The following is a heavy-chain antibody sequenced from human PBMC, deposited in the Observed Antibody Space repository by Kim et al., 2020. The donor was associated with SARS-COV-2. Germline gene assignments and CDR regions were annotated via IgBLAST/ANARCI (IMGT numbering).Heavy chain of an antibody. CDR3: AKAGPGWYFDL. CDR2: ISGSGGST. J-gene: IGHJ2*01. Sequence: GGSLRLSCAASGFTFSSYAMNWVRQAPGKVLEWVSGISGSGGSTYYADSVKGRFTISRDNSKNTLYLQMNSLRAEDTTVYYCAKAGPGWYFDLWGRGTLVTVSS. CDR1: GFTFSSYA. V-gene: IGHV3-23*01.